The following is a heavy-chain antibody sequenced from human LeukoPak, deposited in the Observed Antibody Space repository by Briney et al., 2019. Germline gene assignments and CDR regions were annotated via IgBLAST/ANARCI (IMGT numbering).Heavy chain of an antibody. V-gene: IGHV3-7*01. CDR3: ARIMNSSPDY. Sequence: GGSLRLSCAASGFTFSEFWMSWVRQAPGKGLEWVANIKEDGSDKYYVDSVNGRFTISRDNAKNSVYLHMNSLRAEDTAVYYCARIMNSSPDYWGQGTLVTVSS. CDR2: IKEDGSDK. CDR1: GFTFSEFW. D-gene: IGHD6-13*01. J-gene: IGHJ4*02.